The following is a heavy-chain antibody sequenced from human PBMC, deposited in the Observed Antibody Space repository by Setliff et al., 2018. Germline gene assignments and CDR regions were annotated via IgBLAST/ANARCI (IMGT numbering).Heavy chain of an antibody. CDR2: INPNTGGT. CDR3: ARVYGENDLPDI. J-gene: IGHJ3*02. Sequence: GASVKVSCKASGYTFSDYYMHWIRQAPGQGPEWMGCINPNTGGTRFAQKFQFGVTMTADKAITTAYMELTRLTSDDTAMYYCARVYGENDLPDIWGQGTMVTVSS. V-gene: IGHV1-2*02. D-gene: IGHD4-17*01. CDR1: GYTFSDYY.